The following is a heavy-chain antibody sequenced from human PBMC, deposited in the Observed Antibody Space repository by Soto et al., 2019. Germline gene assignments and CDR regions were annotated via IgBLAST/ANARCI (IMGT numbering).Heavy chain of an antibody. D-gene: IGHD6-13*01. J-gene: IGHJ4*02. CDR2: ISSSSSYT. V-gene: IGHV3-11*05. Sequence: QVQLVESGGGLVKPGGSLRLSCAASGFTFSDYYMSWIRQAPGKGLEWVSYISSSSSYTNYADSVKGRFTISRDNAKNSLYLQMNSLRAEETAVYYCARVGIAAAGLFFDYWGQGTLVTVSS. CDR3: ARVGIAAAGLFFDY. CDR1: GFTFSDYY.